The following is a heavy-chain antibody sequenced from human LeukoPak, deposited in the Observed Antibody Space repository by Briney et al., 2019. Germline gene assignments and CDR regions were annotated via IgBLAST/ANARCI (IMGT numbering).Heavy chain of an antibody. CDR3: ARGSSSGYPLVWFDP. V-gene: IGHV4-34*01. Sequence: SETLSLTCAVYGGSFNGYYWSWIRQPQGKGLEWIGEINHSGSTNYNPSLKSRVTISVDTSKNQFSLKLSSVTAADTAVYYCARGSSSGYPLVWFDPWGQGTLVTVSS. CDR1: GGSFNGYY. CDR2: INHSGST. J-gene: IGHJ5*02. D-gene: IGHD3-22*01.